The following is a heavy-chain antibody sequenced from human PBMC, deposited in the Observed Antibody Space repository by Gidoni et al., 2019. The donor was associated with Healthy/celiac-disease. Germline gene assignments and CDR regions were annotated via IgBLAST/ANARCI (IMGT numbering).Heavy chain of an antibody. J-gene: IGHJ6*03. CDR3: AKSTGYYYYYMDV. Sequence: EVQLVESGGGLVQPGRSLRLSCAASGFTFDDYAMHWVRQAPGKGLEWVSGISWNSGSIGYADSVKGRFTISRDNAKNSLYLQMNSLRAEDTALYYCAKSTGYYYYYMDVWGKGTTVTVSS. CDR2: ISWNSGSI. D-gene: IGHD2-8*02. CDR1: GFTFDDYA. V-gene: IGHV3-9*01.